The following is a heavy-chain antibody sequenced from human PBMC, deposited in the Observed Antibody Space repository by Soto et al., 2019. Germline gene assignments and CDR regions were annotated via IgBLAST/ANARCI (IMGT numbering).Heavy chain of an antibody. D-gene: IGHD6-19*01. V-gene: IGHV1-2*02. CDR1: GYTFTGYY. CDR3: ARPPGYISDWYYFDL. Sequence: PSVKVSCXASGYTFTGYYMHWVRQAPGQGFEWMGRISPKSGGTNYAQKFQGRVTMTWDTSLNTAYMELSSLISEDTAVYYCARPPGYISDWYYFDLWGQGTLVTVSS. J-gene: IGHJ4*02. CDR2: ISPKSGGT.